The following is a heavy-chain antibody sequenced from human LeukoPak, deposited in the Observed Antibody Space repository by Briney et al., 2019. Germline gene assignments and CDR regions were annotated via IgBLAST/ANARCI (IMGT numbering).Heavy chain of an antibody. D-gene: IGHD1-1*01. CDR3: ARGKLDFDY. Sequence: ASVKVSRKSSGYTFTSYGISWVRPAPGQGLEWMGWISAYNGNTNYAQKLQGRVTITTDTCTSTAYMELRSLRSDDPAVYYCARGKLDFDYWGQGPLVTVSS. J-gene: IGHJ4*02. CDR2: ISAYNGNT. V-gene: IGHV1-18*01. CDR1: GYTFTSYG.